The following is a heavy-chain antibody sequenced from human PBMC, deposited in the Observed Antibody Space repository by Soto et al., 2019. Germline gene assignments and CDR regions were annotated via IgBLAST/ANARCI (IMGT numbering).Heavy chain of an antibody. CDR1: AGSISSSSYF. J-gene: IGHJ4*02. Sequence: QLQLQESGPGLVKPSETLSLTCTVSAGSISSSSYFSGWIRQPPGKGLEWIGTIDYRGSTSYNPSLKCRVTISVDTSKNQCSPTLSSVTAADTAVYYWATRLYHSRGYYYVPYWGQGTLVTVSS. CDR3: ATRLYHSRGYYYVPY. CDR2: IDYRGST. V-gene: IGHV4-39*01. D-gene: IGHD3-22*01.